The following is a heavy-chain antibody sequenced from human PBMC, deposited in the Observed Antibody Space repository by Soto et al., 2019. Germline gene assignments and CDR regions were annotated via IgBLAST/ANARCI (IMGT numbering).Heavy chain of an antibody. CDR1: GGSISSSSYY. J-gene: IGHJ4*02. Sequence: SETLSLTCTVSGGSISSSSYYWGWIRQPPGKGLEWIGSIYYSGSTYYNPSLKSRVTISVDTSKNQFSLKLSSVTAADTAVYYCARHAVHSSGFTDDWGQGPLGTVSS. D-gene: IGHD6-19*01. CDR3: ARHAVHSSGFTDD. V-gene: IGHV4-39*01. CDR2: IYYSGST.